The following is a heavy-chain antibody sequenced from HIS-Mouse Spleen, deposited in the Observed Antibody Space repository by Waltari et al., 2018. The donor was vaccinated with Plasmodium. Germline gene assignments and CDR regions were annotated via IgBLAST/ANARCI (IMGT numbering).Heavy chain of an antibody. CDR3: AKSSKGTGDLWDY. CDR2: ISGSGGST. CDR1: GFTFSSYA. J-gene: IGHJ4*02. V-gene: IGHV3-23*01. D-gene: IGHD7-27*01. Sequence: EVQLLESGGGLVQPGGSLRLSCEASGFTFSSYAMSWVRQAPGKGLEWVSAISGSGGSTYYADNSKNTLYLQMNSLRAEDTAVYYCAKSSKGTGDLWDYWGQGTLVTVSS.